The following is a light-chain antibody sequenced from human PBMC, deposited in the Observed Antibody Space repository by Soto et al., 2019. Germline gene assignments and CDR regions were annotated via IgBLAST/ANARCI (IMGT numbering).Light chain of an antibody. CDR2: EVS. CDR1: SSDVGGYNY. V-gene: IGLV2-8*01. J-gene: IGLJ2*01. CDR3: SSYGRYILV. Sequence: QSALTQPPAASGSPGQSVTISCTGTSSDVGGYNYVSWYQQHPVKAPKLMIYEVSKRPSGVPDRFSGSKSGNTASLTGSGLQSEDEAVYYCSSYGRYILVFGGGTKLTVL.